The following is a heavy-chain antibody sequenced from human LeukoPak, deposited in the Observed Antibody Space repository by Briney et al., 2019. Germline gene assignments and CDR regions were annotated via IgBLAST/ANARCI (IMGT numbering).Heavy chain of an antibody. J-gene: IGHJ4*02. CDR1: GGSISSYY. CDR2: IYYSGST. CDR3: ARVSLVRGAPDYYFDY. D-gene: IGHD3-10*01. Sequence: SETLSLTCTVSGGSISSYYWSWIRRPPGKGLEWIGYIYYSGSTNYNPSLKSRVTISVDTSKNQFSLKLSSVTAADTAVYYCARVSLVRGAPDYYFDYWGQGTLVTVSS. V-gene: IGHV4-59*12.